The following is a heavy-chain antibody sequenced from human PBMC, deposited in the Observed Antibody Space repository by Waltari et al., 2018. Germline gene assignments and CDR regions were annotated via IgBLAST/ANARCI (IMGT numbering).Heavy chain of an antibody. CDR2: ISSSSSTI. J-gene: IGHJ4*02. CDR3: ATYYYDSSDY. Sequence: EVQLVESGGGLVQPGGSLRLSCAASGFTFSRYSMNWVRQAPGKGLEWVSYISSSSSTIYYADSVKGRFTISRDNAKNSLYLQMNSLRAEDTVVYYCATYYYDSSDYWGQGTLVTVSS. CDR1: GFTFSRYS. D-gene: IGHD3-22*01. V-gene: IGHV3-48*04.